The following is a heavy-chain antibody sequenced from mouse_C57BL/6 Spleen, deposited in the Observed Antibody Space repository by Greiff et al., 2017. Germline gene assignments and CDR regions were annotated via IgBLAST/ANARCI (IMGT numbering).Heavy chain of an antibody. CDR1: GFTFSDYG. V-gene: IGHV5-17*01. J-gene: IGHJ3*01. CDR3: AGNNGSSLAGFAY. D-gene: IGHD1-1*01. CDR2: ISSGSSTI. Sequence: EVKLMESGGGLVKPGGSLKLSCAASGFTFSDYGMHWVRQAPEKGLEWVAYISSGSSTIYYADTVKGRFTISRDNAKNTLFLQMTSLRSEDTAMYYCAGNNGSSLAGFAYWGQGTLVTVSA.